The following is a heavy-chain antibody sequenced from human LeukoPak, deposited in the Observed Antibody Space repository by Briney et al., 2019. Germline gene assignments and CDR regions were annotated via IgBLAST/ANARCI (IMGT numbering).Heavy chain of an antibody. D-gene: IGHD6-13*01. V-gene: IGHV3-30*02. CDR2: IRYDGSNK. Sequence: HPGGSLRLSCAASGSTFSSYAMHWVRQAPGKGLEWVAFIRYDGSNKYYADSVKGRFTISRDNSKNTLYLQMNSLRAEDTAVYYCAKDGFRFKAAGNYYYYYMDVWGKGTTVTISS. CDR1: GSTFSSYA. CDR3: AKDGFRFKAAGNYYYYYMDV. J-gene: IGHJ6*03.